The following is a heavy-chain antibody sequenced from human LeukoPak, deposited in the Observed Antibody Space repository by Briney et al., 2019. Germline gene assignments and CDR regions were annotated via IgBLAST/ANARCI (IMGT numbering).Heavy chain of an antibody. CDR3: ARTRGYGDFYFDY. D-gene: IGHD4-17*01. CDR1: GYSFTGYY. V-gene: IGHV1-2*02. Sequence: ASVKVSCKASGYSFTGYYMHWVRQAPGQGLEWMGWINPNSGGTNYAQKFQGRVTMTRDTSISTAYMELSRLRSDDTAVYYCARTRGYGDFYFDYWGQGTLVTVSS. CDR2: INPNSGGT. J-gene: IGHJ4*02.